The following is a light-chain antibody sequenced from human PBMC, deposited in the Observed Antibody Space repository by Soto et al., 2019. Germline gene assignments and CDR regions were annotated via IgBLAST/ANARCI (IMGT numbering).Light chain of an antibody. V-gene: IGKV3-15*01. CDR2: GAS. Sequence: SVLIQSSATLSLSPGERATLSCRASQSVSSNLAWYQQKPGQAARLLIYGASTRASGIPARFSGSGSGTEFTLTISSLQSEDFAVYYCQQYNNWSPITFGQGTRLEIK. J-gene: IGKJ5*01. CDR1: QSVSSN. CDR3: QQYNNWSPIT.